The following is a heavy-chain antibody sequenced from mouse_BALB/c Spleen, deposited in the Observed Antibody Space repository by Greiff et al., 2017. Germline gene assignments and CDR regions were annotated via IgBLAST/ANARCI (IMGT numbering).Heavy chain of an antibody. V-gene: IGHV14-4*02. D-gene: IGHD1-1*01. CDR1: GFNIKDYY. CDR3: NAQSFNGSSSYAMDY. Sequence: EVQLQQSGAELVRSGASVKLSCTASGFNIKDYYMHWVKQRPEQGLEWIGWIDPENGDTEYAPKFQGKATMTADTSSNTAYLQLSSLTSEDTAVYYCNAQSFNGSSSYAMDYWGQGTSVTVSS. J-gene: IGHJ4*01. CDR2: IDPENGDT.